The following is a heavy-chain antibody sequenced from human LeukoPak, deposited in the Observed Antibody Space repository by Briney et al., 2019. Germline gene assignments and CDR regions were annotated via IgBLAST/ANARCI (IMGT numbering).Heavy chain of an antibody. CDR1: GYTFTSYG. J-gene: IGHJ4*02. CDR2: VSAYNGNT. CDR3: ARDHGGSSWLLFDY. D-gene: IGHD6-13*01. Sequence: EASVKVSCKASGYTFTSYGISWVRQAPGQGLEWMGWVSAYNGNTNYAQKLQGRVTMTTDTSTSTAYMELRSLRSDDTAVYYCARDHGGSSWLLFDYWGQGTLVTVSS. V-gene: IGHV1-18*01.